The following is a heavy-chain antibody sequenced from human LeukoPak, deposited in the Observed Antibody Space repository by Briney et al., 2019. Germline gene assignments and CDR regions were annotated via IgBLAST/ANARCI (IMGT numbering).Heavy chain of an antibody. D-gene: IGHD3-22*01. CDR3: ARATGYDSTDFDY. CDR1: GGSISSYY. J-gene: IGHJ4*02. CDR2: IYYSGST. Sequence: PSETLSLTCTVSGGSISSYYWSWIRQPPGKGLEWIGYIYYSGSTNYNPSRKSRVTISVDTSKNQFSLKLSSVTAADTAMYYCARATGYDSTDFDYWGQGTLVSVSS. V-gene: IGHV4-59*01.